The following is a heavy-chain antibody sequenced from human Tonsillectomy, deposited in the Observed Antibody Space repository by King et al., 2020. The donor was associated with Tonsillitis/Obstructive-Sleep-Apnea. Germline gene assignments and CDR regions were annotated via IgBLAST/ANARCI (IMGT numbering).Heavy chain of an antibody. Sequence: HVQLVESGGGVVQPGRSLRLSCAASGFTFRSYAMHWVRQAPGKGLEWVAVISYDGSNKYYADSVKGRFTISRDNSKNTLYLQMNSLRAEDTAVYYCTRPQDFVVVPAARFDYWGQGTLVTVSS. D-gene: IGHD2-2*01. CDR2: ISYDGSNK. CDR1: GFTFRSYA. CDR3: TRPQDFVVVPAARFDY. J-gene: IGHJ4*02. V-gene: IGHV3-30*04.